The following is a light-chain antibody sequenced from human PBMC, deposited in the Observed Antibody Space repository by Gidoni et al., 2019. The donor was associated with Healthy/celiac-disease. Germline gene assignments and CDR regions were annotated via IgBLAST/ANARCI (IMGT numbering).Light chain of an antibody. V-gene: IGKV3-15*01. CDR3: QQYNNGPRLT. J-gene: IGKJ4*01. Sequence: EIVMTQSPAPLSVSPGERATLSCSASQSVSSNLAWYQQKPVQAPRRLIYGASTSATGIPARFSGSGSGTEFTLTISSLQSADFAVYYCQQYNNGPRLTFGGGTKVEIK. CDR2: GAS. CDR1: QSVSSN.